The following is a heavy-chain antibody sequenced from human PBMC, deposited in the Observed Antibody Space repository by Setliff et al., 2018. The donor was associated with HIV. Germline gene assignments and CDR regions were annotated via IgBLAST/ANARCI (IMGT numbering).Heavy chain of an antibody. Sequence: GESLKISCEGSGYSFTDYWIGWVRQMPGKGLEWMGIIYPGDSDTRYSPSFQGQVTFSADKSISAVYLQWDSLKASDSAIYYCARAPRSPLRWRDNLLSSSSFFMDVWGKGTTVTVSS. V-gene: IGHV5-51*01. J-gene: IGHJ6*03. CDR1: GYSFTDYW. CDR3: ARAPRSPLRWRDNLLSSSSFFMDV. CDR2: IYPGDSDT. D-gene: IGHD2-21*01.